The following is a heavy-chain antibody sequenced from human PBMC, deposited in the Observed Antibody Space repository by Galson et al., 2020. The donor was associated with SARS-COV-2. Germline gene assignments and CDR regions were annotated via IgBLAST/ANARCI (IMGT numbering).Heavy chain of an antibody. D-gene: IGHD3-10*01. Sequence: ETSETLSLTCTVSGGSISNYYWGWIRQPPGKGLEWIGYIYYSGSTNYNPSLKSRVTTSVDTSKNQFSLKLSSVTAADTAVYYCARLPPTRGSGSTRFDYWGQGTLVTVSS. CDR1: GGSISNYY. J-gene: IGHJ4*02. V-gene: IGHV4-59*01. CDR2: IYYSGST. CDR3: ARLPPTRGSGSTRFDY.